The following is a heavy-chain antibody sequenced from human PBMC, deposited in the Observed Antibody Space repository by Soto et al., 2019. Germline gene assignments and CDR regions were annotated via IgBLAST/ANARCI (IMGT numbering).Heavy chain of an antibody. J-gene: IGHJ6*02. CDR3: ARLYYDYV. CDR1: GFDFSTYS. D-gene: IGHD3-3*01. Sequence: GGSLRLSCTASGFDFSTYSMNWVRQAPGKGLEWIAYVSMDSDTIHYADSVKGRFTISRDDAENSLFLQMNSQRDEDTATYFCARLYYDYVWGQGTTVTVSS. V-gene: IGHV3-48*02. CDR2: VSMDSDTI.